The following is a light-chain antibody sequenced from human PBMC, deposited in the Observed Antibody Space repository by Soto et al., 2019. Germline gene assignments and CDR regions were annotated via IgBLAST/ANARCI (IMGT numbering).Light chain of an antibody. Sequence: DIVMTQSPDSLAVSLGERATINCRSSQCVLYSSNNKNYLAWYQQKPGQPPKLLIYWASTRESGVPDRFSGSGSGTDFTLTISSLQADDVAVYYCQQYYTSWPFGQGTKVEIK. CDR1: QCVLYSSNNKNY. V-gene: IGKV4-1*01. CDR3: QQYYTSWP. CDR2: WAS. J-gene: IGKJ1*01.